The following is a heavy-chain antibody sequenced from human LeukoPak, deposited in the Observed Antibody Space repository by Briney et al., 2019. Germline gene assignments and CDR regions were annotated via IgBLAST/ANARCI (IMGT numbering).Heavy chain of an antibody. CDR1: GFTFSTYW. D-gene: IGHD3-22*01. CDR2: IKSGGGT. J-gene: IGHJ1*01. Sequence: GGSLRLSCAASGFTFSTYWMHWVRQAPGKGLVWVSRIKSGGGTNYADSVKGRFTISRDNAKKTVSLQINSLRPEDTGVYYCARAPSEIGGYYPEYFRHWGQGTLVTVSS. CDR3: ARAPSEIGGYYPEYFRH. V-gene: IGHV3-74*01.